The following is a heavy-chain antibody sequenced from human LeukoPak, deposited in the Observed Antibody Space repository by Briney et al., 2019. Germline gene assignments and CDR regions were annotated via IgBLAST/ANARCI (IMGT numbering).Heavy chain of an antibody. V-gene: IGHV1-18*01. J-gene: IGHJ6*03. CDR2: ISAYNGNT. Sequence: ASVKVSCKASGYTFTSYGISWVRQAPGQGLEWMGWISAYNGNTNYAQKLQGRVTMTTDTSTSTAYMELSSLRSEDTAVYYCARGNYDFWSGPFPGYYYYYMDVWGKGTTVTVSS. D-gene: IGHD3-3*01. CDR1: GYTFTSYG. CDR3: ARGNYDFWSGPFPGYYYYYMDV.